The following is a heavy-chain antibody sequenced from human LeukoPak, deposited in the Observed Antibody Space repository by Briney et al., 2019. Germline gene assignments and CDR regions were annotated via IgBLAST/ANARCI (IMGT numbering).Heavy chain of an antibody. J-gene: IGHJ4*02. D-gene: IGHD1-26*01. CDR3: ARERYSGSYESSFDY. Sequence: ASVTASCKASGYTFSTDGISWVRQAPGQGLEWMGWISAYNGNTNYAQKLQGRVTMTTDTSTSTAYMELRSLRSDDTAVYYCARERYSGSYESSFDYWGQGTLVTVSS. CDR1: GYTFSTDG. V-gene: IGHV1-18*01. CDR2: ISAYNGNT.